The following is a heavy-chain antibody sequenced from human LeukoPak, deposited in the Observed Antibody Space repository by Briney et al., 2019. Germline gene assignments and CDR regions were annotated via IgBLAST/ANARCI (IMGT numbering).Heavy chain of an antibody. D-gene: IGHD1-26*01. Sequence: TGGSLRLSCAASGFTFSSYEMNWVRQAPGKGLEWVSYISSSGTAIYYADSVKGRFTISRDNAKNSLYLQMSSLRVEDTAVYYCARDLWGGATPMSHWGQGTLVTVSS. V-gene: IGHV3-48*03. J-gene: IGHJ1*01. CDR1: GFTFSSYE. CDR2: ISSSGTAI. CDR3: ARDLWGGATPMSH.